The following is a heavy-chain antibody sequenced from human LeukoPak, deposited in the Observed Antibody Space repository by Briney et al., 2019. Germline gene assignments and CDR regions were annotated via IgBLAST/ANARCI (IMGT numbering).Heavy chain of an antibody. D-gene: IGHD2-2*01. J-gene: IGHJ4*02. Sequence: GASVKVSCKASGYTFTGYYMHWVRQAPGQGLEWIGWINPNSGGTNYAQKFQGRVTMTRDTSISTAYMELSSLRSDDTAVYYCAKDVGEFCSSRNCYASDYWGQGTLVTVSS. CDR3: AKDVGEFCSSRNCYASDY. CDR2: INPNSGGT. V-gene: IGHV1-2*02. CDR1: GYTFTGYY.